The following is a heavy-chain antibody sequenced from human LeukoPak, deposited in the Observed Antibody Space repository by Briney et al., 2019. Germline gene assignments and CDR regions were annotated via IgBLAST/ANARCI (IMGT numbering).Heavy chain of an antibody. CDR1: GFTFSSYS. Sequence: GGSLRLSCAASGFTFSSYSMNWVRHAPGKGLEWISYISSSSSAIYYADSVEGRSTISRDNAKNSLYLQMNSLRDEDTAVYYCVRDHYYSFDYWGQGTLVTVSS. CDR2: ISSSSSAI. CDR3: VRDHYYSFDY. D-gene: IGHD2/OR15-2a*01. J-gene: IGHJ4*02. V-gene: IGHV3-48*02.